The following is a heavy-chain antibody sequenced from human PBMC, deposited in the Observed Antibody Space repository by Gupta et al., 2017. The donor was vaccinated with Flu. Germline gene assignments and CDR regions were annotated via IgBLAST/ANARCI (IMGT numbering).Heavy chain of an antibody. Sequence: GRFTISRDNANNSLYLQMNSLRAEDTAIYYCAREFPAHSSGWYGSDYWGQGTLVTVSS. CDR3: AREFPAHSSGWYGSDY. V-gene: IGHV3-48*03. D-gene: IGHD6-19*01. J-gene: IGHJ4*02.